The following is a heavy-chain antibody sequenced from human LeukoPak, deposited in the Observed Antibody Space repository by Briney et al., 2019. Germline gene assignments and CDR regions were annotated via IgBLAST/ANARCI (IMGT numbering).Heavy chain of an antibody. J-gene: IGHJ4*02. CDR2: IHSSGST. D-gene: IGHD1-26*01. V-gene: IGHV4-4*07. Sequence: SETLSLTCTGSGASISNYFWSWIRQPAGKGLEWIDRIHSSGSTNYNPSLKSRITISVDTSKHHFSLKLSSMTAAGTAVYYCARIGFVVGDTDSYFDYWGQGTPVTVSS. CDR3: ARIGFVVGDTDSYFDY. CDR1: GASISNYF.